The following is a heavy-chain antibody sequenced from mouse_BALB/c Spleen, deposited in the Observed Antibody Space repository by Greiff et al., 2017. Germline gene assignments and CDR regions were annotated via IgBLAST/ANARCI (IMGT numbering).Heavy chain of an antibody. V-gene: IGHV5-9-3*01. CDR3: ARGDGSSYGGAMDY. CDR1: GFTFSSYA. CDR2: ISSGGSYT. Sequence: EVKLVESGGGLVKPGGSLKLSCAASGFTFSSYAMSWVRQTPEKRLEWVATISSGGSYTYYPDSVKVRFTISRDNAKNTLYLQMSSLRSEDTAMYYCARGDGSSYGGAMDYWGQGTSVTVSS. J-gene: IGHJ4*01. D-gene: IGHD1-1*01.